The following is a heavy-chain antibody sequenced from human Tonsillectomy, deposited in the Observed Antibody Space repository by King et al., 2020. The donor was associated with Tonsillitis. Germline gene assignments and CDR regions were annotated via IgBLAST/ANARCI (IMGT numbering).Heavy chain of an antibody. D-gene: IGHD1-1*01. CDR3: AKDLTSGFSDWNYFDY. Sequence: VPLVESGGGLVQPGRSLRLSCAASGFTFDDYAMHWVRQAPGKGLEWVSGISWNSGSIGYADSVKGRFTISRDNAKNSLYLQMNSLRAEDTALYYCAKDLTSGFSDWNYFDYWGQGTLVTVSS. CDR1: GFTFDDYA. J-gene: IGHJ4*02. V-gene: IGHV3-9*01. CDR2: ISWNSGSI.